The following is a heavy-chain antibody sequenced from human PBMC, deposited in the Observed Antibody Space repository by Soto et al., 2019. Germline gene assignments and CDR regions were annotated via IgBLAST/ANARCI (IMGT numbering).Heavy chain of an antibody. V-gene: IGHV3-66*01. D-gene: IGHD3-10*01. CDR1: GFTVSDNY. Sequence: GSLRLSCAASGFTVSDNYMSWVRQAPGKGLEWVSVIYSGGSTYYADSVKGRFTISRDNSKNTLYLQMNSLRAEDTAVYYCGRGPCPPGRAMTFQFGLCYYYYGMDVWGQGTTVTVSS. J-gene: IGHJ6*02. CDR2: IYSGGST. CDR3: GRGPCPPGRAMTFQFGLCYYYYGMDV.